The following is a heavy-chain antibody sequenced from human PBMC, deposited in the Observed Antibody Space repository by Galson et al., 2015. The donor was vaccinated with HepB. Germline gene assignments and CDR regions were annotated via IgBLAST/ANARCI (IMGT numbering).Heavy chain of an antibody. CDR3: AKDAEVAIVGATDFDY. V-gene: IGHV3-30*18. Sequence: SLRLSCAASGFTFSSYGMHWVRQAPGKGLEWVAVISYDGSNKYYADSVKGRFTISRDNSKNTLYLQMNSLRAEDTAVYYCAKDAEVAIVGATDFDYWGQGTLVTVS. D-gene: IGHD1-26*01. CDR1: GFTFSSYG. CDR2: ISYDGSNK. J-gene: IGHJ4*02.